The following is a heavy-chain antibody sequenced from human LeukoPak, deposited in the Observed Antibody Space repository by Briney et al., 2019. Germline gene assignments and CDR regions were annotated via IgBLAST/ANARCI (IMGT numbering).Heavy chain of an antibody. V-gene: IGHV4-59*12. CDR3: ARGVRYYYYYGMDV. CDR2: VYHSGST. J-gene: IGHJ6*02. Sequence: SETLSLTCTVSGGSISSYYWSWIRQPPGKGLEWIGYVYHSGSTNYNPSLKSRVTISVDTSKNQFSLKLSSVTAADTAVYYCARGVRYYYYYGMDVWGQGTTVTVSS. CDR1: GGSISSYY.